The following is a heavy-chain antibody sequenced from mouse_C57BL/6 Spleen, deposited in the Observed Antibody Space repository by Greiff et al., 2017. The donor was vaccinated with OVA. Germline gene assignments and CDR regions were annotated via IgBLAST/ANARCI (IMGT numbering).Heavy chain of an antibody. CDR1: GYTFTDYY. J-gene: IGHJ1*03. CDR3: ARPLADYWYFDV. D-gene: IGHD1-1*01. CDR2: INPNNGGT. V-gene: IGHV1-26*01. Sequence: EVQLQQSGPELVKPGASVKISCKASGYTFTDYYMNWVKQSHGKSLEWIGDINPNNGGTSYNQKFKGKATLTVAKSSSTAYMELRSLTSEDSAVYYCARPLADYWYFDVWGTGTTVTVSS.